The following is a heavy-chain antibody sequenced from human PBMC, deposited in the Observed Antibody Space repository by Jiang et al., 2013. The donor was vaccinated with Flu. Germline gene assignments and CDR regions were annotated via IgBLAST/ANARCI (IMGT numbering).Heavy chain of an antibody. CDR2: ISGSGGST. CDR1: GFTFSSYA. Sequence: GLVQPGGSLRLSCAASGFTFSSYAMSWVRQAPGKGLEWVSAISGSGGSTYYADSVKGRFTISRDNSKNTLYLQMNSLRAEDTAVYYCAIFTYYYDSSDHPFDYWGQGTLVTVSS. J-gene: IGHJ4*02. V-gene: IGHV3-23*01. CDR3: AIFTYYYDSSDHPFDY. D-gene: IGHD3-22*01.